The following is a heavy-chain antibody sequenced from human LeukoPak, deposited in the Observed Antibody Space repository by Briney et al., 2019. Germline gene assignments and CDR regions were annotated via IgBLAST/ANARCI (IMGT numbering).Heavy chain of an antibody. CDR2: ISSSSSYI. V-gene: IGHV3-21*01. Sequence: GGSLRLSCAASGYTFSSYSMNWVRQAPGKGLEWVSSISSSSSYIYYADSVKGRFTISRDNAKNSLYLQMNSLRAEDTAVYYSARDLMGYPTAGLDYWGQGTLVTVSS. J-gene: IGHJ4*02. D-gene: IGHD2-8*01. CDR3: ARDLMGYPTAGLDY. CDR1: GYTFSSYS.